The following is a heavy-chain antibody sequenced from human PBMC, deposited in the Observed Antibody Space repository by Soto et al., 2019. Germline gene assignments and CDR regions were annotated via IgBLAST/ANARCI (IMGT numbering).Heavy chain of an antibody. CDR2: IIPIFGTA. CDR3: ARVSGYCSSTSCYNYYYYGMDV. V-gene: IGHV1-69*13. J-gene: IGHJ6*02. CDR1: GGTFSSYA. Sequence: ASVKVSCKASGGTFSSYAISWVRQAPGQGLEWMGGIIPIFGTANYAQKFQGRVTIAADESTSTAYMELSSLRSEDTAVYYCARVSGYCSSTSCYNYYYYGMDVWGQGTTVT. D-gene: IGHD2-2*02.